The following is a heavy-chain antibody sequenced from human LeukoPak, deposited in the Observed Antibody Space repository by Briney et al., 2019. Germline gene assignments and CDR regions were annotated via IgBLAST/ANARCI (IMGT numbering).Heavy chain of an antibody. CDR3: ARSGPLGSYYYGMDV. J-gene: IGHJ6*02. D-gene: IGHD1-26*01. V-gene: IGHV3-11*01. CDR2: ISSSGSTI. Sequence: GGSLRLSCAASGFTFSDYYMSWIRQAPGKGLDWVSYISSSGSTIYYADSVKGRFTISRDNAKNSLYLQMNSLRTEDTAVYYCARSGPLGSYYYGMDVWGQGTTVTVSS. CDR1: GFTFSDYY.